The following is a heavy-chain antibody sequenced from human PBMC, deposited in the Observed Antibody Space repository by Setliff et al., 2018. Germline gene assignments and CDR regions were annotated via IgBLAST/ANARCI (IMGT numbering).Heavy chain of an antibody. J-gene: IGHJ3*02. Sequence: LRLSCAASGFTFRSYEMNWVRQTPGKGLEWVSYINSGGSKVYYADSVKGRFTISRDNAKNTMYLQLRSLRADDTAIYYCAKDRKNYYDTSGYPDAFDIWGQGTTVTVSS. V-gene: IGHV3-48*03. CDR2: INSGGSKV. CDR1: GFTFRSYE. D-gene: IGHD3-22*01. CDR3: AKDRKNYYDTSGYPDAFDI.